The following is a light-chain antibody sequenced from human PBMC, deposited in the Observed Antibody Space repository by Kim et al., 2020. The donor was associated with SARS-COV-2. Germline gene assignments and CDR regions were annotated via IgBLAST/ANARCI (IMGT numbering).Light chain of an antibody. CDR2: AAS. V-gene: IGKV1-9*01. Sequence: IQLTQSPSSLSASVGDRVTITCRASQGISSYLAWYQKKPGKAPKLLIYAASTLQSGVPSRFSGSGSGTDFTLTISSLQPEDFATYYCQQLNRYPYTFGQGTKLEI. CDR1: QGISSY. J-gene: IGKJ2*01. CDR3: QQLNRYPYT.